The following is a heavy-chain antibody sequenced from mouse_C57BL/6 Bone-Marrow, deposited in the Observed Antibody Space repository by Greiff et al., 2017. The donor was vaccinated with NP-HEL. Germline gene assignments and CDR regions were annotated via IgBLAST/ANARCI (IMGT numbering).Heavy chain of an antibody. V-gene: IGHV1-74*01. D-gene: IGHD1-1*02. CDR1: GYTFTSYW. CDR3: AINGGSRDYCYYAMDY. Sequence: VQLQQPGAELVKPGASVKVSCKASGYTFTSYWMHWVKQRHGQGLEWIGRIHPSDSDTNYNQKFKGKATLTVDKSSSTADMQLSSLTSEDSAVYYCAINGGSRDYCYYAMDYWGQGTSVTVSS. CDR2: IHPSDSDT. J-gene: IGHJ4*01.